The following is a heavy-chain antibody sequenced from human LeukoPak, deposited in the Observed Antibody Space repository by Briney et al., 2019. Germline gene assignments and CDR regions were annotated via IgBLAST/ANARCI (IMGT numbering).Heavy chain of an antibody. D-gene: IGHD6-13*01. CDR1: GFTFSSYG. CDR2: ISYDGSNK. Sequence: PGRSLRLSCAASGFTFSSYGMRWVRQAPGKGLEWVAAISYDGSNKCYADSVKGRFTISRDNSKNTLYLQMNSLRAEDTAVYYCAKELGMSGMDVWGQGTTVTVSS. V-gene: IGHV3-30*18. J-gene: IGHJ6*02. CDR3: AKELGMSGMDV.